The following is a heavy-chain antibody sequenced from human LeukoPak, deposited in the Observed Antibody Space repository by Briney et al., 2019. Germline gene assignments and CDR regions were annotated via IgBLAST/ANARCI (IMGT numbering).Heavy chain of an antibody. CDR2: FDPEDGET. V-gene: IGHV1-24*01. CDR3: ATGHGVTGTTDY. CDR1: GYTLTELS. Sequence: ASVKVSCKVSGYTLTELSMHWVRQAPGKGLEWMGGFDPEDGETIYAQKFQGRVTMTEDTSTDTAYMELSSLRSEDTAVYYCATGHGVTGTTDYWGQGTLVTVSS. D-gene: IGHD1-7*01. J-gene: IGHJ4*02.